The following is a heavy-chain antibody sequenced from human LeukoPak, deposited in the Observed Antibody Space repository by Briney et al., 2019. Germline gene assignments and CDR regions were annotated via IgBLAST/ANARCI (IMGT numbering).Heavy chain of an antibody. CDR3: ARGSKSSGQVPFDY. D-gene: IGHD3-22*01. J-gene: IGHJ4*02. CDR1: GFTFSNAW. Sequence: GEPLRLSCTASGFTFSNAWMSWVRQAPGKGLEWVSYISGSSGIIDYADSVRGRFTISRDNAKNSLYLQMNSLRAEDTAVYYCARGSKSSGQVPFDYWGQGTLVTVSS. CDR2: ISGSSGII. V-gene: IGHV3-48*01.